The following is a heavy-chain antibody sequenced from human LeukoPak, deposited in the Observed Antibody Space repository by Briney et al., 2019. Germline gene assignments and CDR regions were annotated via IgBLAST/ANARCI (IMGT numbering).Heavy chain of an antibody. CDR2: IKQDGSEK. CDR3: ARIFGYSSIYYFDY. V-gene: IGHV3-7*01. J-gene: IGHJ4*02. CDR1: GFTFSSYA. Sequence: GGSLRLSCAASGFTFSSYAMSWVRQAPGKGLEWVANIKQDGSEKYYVDSVKGRFTLSRDNAKSSLYLQMNSLRAEDTAVYYCARIFGYSSIYYFDYWGQGTLVTVSS. D-gene: IGHD6-19*01.